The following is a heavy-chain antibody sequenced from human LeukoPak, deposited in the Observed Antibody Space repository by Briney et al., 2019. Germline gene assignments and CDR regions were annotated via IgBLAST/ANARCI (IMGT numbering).Heavy chain of an antibody. CDR3: ARDLGPIASGANGMDV. CDR1: GFTFSFYA. D-gene: IGHD2-15*01. Sequence: GGSLRLSCAASGFTFSFYAVSWVRQAPGKGLEWVAGITSSGNTTYYADPVKGRFTISRENVKNSFYLQMNILRAGDTAVYYCARDLGPIASGANGMDVWGQGTTVTVSS. CDR2: ITSSGNTT. V-gene: IGHV3-23*01. J-gene: IGHJ6*02.